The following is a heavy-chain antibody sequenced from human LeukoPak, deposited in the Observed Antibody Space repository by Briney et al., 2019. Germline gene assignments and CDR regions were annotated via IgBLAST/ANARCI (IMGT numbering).Heavy chain of an antibody. Sequence: GGSLRLSCAASGFTFSSYEMNWVRQAPGKGLEWVSYISSGSTIYYADSVKGRFTISRDNAKNSLYLQMNSLRAEDTAVYYCASTPVVPDIGGWGQGTLVTVSS. CDR1: GFTFSSYE. V-gene: IGHV3-48*03. CDR3: ASTPVVPDIGG. J-gene: IGHJ4*02. D-gene: IGHD2-15*01. CDR2: ISSGSTI.